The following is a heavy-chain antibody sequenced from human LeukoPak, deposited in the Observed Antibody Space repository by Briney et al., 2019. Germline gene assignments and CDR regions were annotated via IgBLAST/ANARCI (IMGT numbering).Heavy chain of an antibody. CDR2: IYYSGST. Sequence: SETLSLTCTVSGGSVSSSSDYWGWIRQPPGKGLEWIGSIYYSGSTYYNPSLKSRVTISVDTSKNQFSLKLSSVTAADTAVYYCARLDYDFWSGYYKEFDYWGQGTLVTVSS. CDR1: GGSVSSSSDY. V-gene: IGHV4-39*01. D-gene: IGHD3-3*01. CDR3: ARLDYDFWSGYYKEFDY. J-gene: IGHJ4*02.